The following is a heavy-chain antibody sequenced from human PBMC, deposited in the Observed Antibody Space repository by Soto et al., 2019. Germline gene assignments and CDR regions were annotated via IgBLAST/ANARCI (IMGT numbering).Heavy chain of an antibody. CDR3: ARLKRITIFGVVTDDYYGMDV. CDR2: IYHSGST. J-gene: IGHJ6*02. Sequence: QVQLQESGPGLVKPSGTLSLPCAVSGGSISSSNWWSWVRQPPGKGLERIGEIYHSGSTNYNPSHMGRVTILVHKSKNQFSLELSSVTAADTAVYYCARLKRITIFGVVTDDYYGMDVWGQGTTVTVSS. CDR1: GGSISSSNW. D-gene: IGHD3-3*01. V-gene: IGHV4-4*02.